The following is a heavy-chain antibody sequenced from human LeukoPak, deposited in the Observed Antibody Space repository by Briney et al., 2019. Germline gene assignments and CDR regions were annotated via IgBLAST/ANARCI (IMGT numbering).Heavy chain of an antibody. J-gene: IGHJ4*02. CDR1: GFTFSSYG. V-gene: IGHV3-30*02. D-gene: IGHD2-2*01. CDR2: IRYDGSNK. CDR3: AKRYFCTSTSCYGFDY. Sequence: GSLRLSCAASGFTFSSYGMHWVRQAPGKGLEWVAFIRYDGSNKYYADSVKGRFTISRDNSKNTLYLQMNSLRAEDTAVYYCAKRYFCTSTSCYGFDYWGQGTLVTVSS.